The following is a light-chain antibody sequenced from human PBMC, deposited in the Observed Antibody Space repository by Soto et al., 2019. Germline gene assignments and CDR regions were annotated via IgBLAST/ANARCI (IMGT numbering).Light chain of an antibody. CDR1: QSISDT. Sequence: EIVMTQSPATLSVSPGGRATLSCRASQSISDTLAWYQQKPGQAPRLLIHGASTRATGFPARFSGSGSGTDFTLTISRLEPEDFAVYYCQQYGSSPPSSTFGQGTRLEIK. J-gene: IGKJ5*01. CDR3: QQYGSSPPSST. CDR2: GAS. V-gene: IGKV3-15*01.